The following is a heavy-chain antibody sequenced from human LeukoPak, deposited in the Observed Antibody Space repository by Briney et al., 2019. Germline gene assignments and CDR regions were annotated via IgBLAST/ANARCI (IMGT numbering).Heavy chain of an antibody. J-gene: IGHJ4*02. CDR3: ARARYSSSWYL. CDR2: ISAYNGNT. CDR1: GYTFPGHH. Sequence: GASVKVSCKASGYTFPGHHIHWVRQAPGQGLEWMGWISAYNGNTNYAQKLQGRVTMTTDTSTSTAYMELRSLRSDDTAVYYCARARYSSSWYLWGQGTLVTVSS. D-gene: IGHD6-13*01. V-gene: IGHV1-18*04.